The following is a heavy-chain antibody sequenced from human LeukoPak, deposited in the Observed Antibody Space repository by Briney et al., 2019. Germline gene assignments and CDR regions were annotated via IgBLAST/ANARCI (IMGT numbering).Heavy chain of an antibody. CDR3: ARAPGLWFGAPKNGMDV. D-gene: IGHD3-10*01. Sequence: SETLSLTCTVSGGSISSSSYYWGWIRQPPGKGLEWIGSIYYSGSTYYNPSLKSRVTISVDTSKNQFSLKLSSVTAADTAVYYCARAPGLWFGAPKNGMDVWGQGTTVTVSS. V-gene: IGHV4-39*07. J-gene: IGHJ6*02. CDR1: GGSISSSSYY. CDR2: IYYSGST.